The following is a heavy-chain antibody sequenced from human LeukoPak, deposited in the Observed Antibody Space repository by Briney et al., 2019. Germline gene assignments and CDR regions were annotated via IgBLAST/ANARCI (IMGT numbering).Heavy chain of an antibody. CDR2: IKQDGSEK. V-gene: IGHV3-7*01. CDR1: GFTFSSYW. D-gene: IGHD6-13*01. CDR3: VRGKGSYSSSWYPFYYYYYGMDV. J-gene: IGHJ6*02. Sequence: PGGSLRLSCAASGFTFSSYWMSWVRQAPGKGLEWVANIKQDGSEKYYVDSVKGRFTISRDNAKNSLYLQMNSLRAEDTAVYYCVRGKGSYSSSWYPFYYYYYGMDVWGQGTTVTVSS.